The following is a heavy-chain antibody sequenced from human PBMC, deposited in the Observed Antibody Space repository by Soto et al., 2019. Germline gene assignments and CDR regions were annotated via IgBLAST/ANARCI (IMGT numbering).Heavy chain of an antibody. Sequence: QVQLQQWGAGLLKPSETLSLTCAVYGGSFSGYYWSWIRQPPGKGLEWIGEINHSRSTNYNPSLKSRVTISVETSKNQFSLKLSSVTAADTAVYYCARGYQPEQQLAFDYWGQGTLVTVSS. CDR2: INHSRST. CDR1: GGSFSGYY. D-gene: IGHD6-13*01. V-gene: IGHV4-34*01. J-gene: IGHJ4*02. CDR3: ARGYQPEQQLAFDY.